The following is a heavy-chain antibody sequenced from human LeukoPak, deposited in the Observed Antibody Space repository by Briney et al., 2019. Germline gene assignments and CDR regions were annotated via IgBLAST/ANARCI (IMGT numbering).Heavy chain of an antibody. Sequence: GGSLRLSCAASGFTFSSYAMNRVRQAPGKGLEWVSHISGRGGSAYYADSVKGRYTISRDNYMNMLYLQMNSLKVEDAAVYFCAGDAFDIWGQGTMVTVSS. CDR2: ISGRGGSA. CDR1: GFTFSSYA. J-gene: IGHJ3*02. V-gene: IGHV3-23*01. D-gene: IGHD7-27*01. CDR3: AGDAFDI.